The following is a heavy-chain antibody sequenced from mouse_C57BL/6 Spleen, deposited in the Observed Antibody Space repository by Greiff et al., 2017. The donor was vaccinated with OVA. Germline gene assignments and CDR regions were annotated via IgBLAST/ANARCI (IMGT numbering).Heavy chain of an antibody. CDR1: GFTFSSYT. CDR3: ARHRGGYWYFDV. D-gene: IGHD1-1*02. CDR2: ISGGGGNT. J-gene: IGHJ1*03. Sequence: EVKLVESGGGLVKPGGSLKLSCAASGFTFSSYTMSWVRQTPEKRLEWVATISGGGGNTYYPDSVKGRFTISRDNAKNTLYLQMSSLRSEDTAVYYCARHRGGYWYFDVWGTGTTVTVSS. V-gene: IGHV5-9*04.